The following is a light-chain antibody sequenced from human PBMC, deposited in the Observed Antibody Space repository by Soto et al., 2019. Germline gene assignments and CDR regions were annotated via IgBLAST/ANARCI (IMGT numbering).Light chain of an antibody. CDR1: QSVLHSSNNMNY. CDR3: QKYHSAPLT. V-gene: IGKV4-1*01. CDR2: WAS. J-gene: IGKJ4*01. Sequence: DIVMTQSPDSLAVSLGERATINCKSSQSVLHSSNNMNYLTWYQHKPGQPPKVLISWASTRESGVPDRFSGSGSGTDFTLTISSLQAEDVEVYYCQKYHSAPLTFGGGTKVEI.